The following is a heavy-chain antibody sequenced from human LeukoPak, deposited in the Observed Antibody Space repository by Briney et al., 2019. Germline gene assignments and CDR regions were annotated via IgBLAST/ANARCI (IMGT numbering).Heavy chain of an antibody. V-gene: IGHV1-69-2*01. CDR3: ATDASYRGGGPGIAVAGTSPWYFQH. CDR2: VDPEDGET. Sequence: GASVKISCKASGYTFTDYYMHWVQQAPGKGLEWMGRVDPEDGETIYAEKFQGRVTITADTSTDTAYMELSSLRSEDTAVYYCATDASYRGGGPGIAVAGTSPWYFQHWGQGTLVTVSS. CDR1: GYTFTDYY. D-gene: IGHD6-19*01. J-gene: IGHJ1*01.